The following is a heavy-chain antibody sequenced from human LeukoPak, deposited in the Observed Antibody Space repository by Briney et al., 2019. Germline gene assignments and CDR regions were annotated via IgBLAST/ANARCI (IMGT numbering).Heavy chain of an antibody. J-gene: IGHJ5*02. Sequence: SSETLSLTCAVYGGSFSGYYWSWIRQPPGKGLEWIGEINHSGSTNYNPSLKSRVTISVDTSKNQFSLKLSSVTAADTAVYYCARRPYSSGWYGGWCDPWGQGTLVTVSS. V-gene: IGHV4-34*01. CDR2: INHSGST. D-gene: IGHD6-19*01. CDR1: GGSFSGYY. CDR3: ARRPYSSGWYGGWCDP.